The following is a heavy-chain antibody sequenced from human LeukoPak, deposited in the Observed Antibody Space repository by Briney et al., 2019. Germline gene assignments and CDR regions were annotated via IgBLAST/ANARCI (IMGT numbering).Heavy chain of an antibody. CDR3: VQTTGGPGFDY. V-gene: IGHV4-4*09. Sequence: SETLSLTCTTSGVSISRFYWSWIRHPPGKGLEWIGNIYSGVPTYFNPSLKSRVIISVDTSKNQFSLNLTSVTAADTAMYYCVQTTGGPGFDYWGQGILVTVSS. D-gene: IGHD1-1*01. CDR1: GVSISRFY. CDR2: IYSGVPT. J-gene: IGHJ4*02.